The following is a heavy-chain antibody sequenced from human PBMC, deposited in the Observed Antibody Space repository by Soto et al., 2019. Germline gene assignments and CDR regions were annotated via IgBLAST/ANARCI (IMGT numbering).Heavy chain of an antibody. V-gene: IGHV1-2*04. D-gene: IGHD3-22*01. CDR3: AREGGDSSGYYYFDY. CDR1: GYTFTGYY. CDR2: INPNSGGT. Sequence: ASVKVSCKASGYTFTGYYIHWVRQAPGQGLEWMGWINPNSGGTNYAQKFQGWVTMTRDTSISTAYMELSRLRSDDTAVYYCAREGGDSSGYYYFDYWGQGTLVTVSS. J-gene: IGHJ4*02.